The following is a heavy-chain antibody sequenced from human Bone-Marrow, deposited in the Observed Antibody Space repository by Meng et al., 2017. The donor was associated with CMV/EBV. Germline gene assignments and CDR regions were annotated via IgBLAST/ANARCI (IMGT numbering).Heavy chain of an antibody. CDR3: ARMQQLVRNYYGMDV. D-gene: IGHD6-13*01. J-gene: IGHJ6*02. Sequence: GESLKISCAASGFTFSSYAMHWVRQAPGKGLEWVAVISYDGSNKCYADSVKGRFTISRDNSKNTLYLQMNSLRAEDTAVYYCARMQQLVRNYYGMDVWGQGTTVTVSS. V-gene: IGHV3-30-3*01. CDR2: ISYDGSNK. CDR1: GFTFSSYA.